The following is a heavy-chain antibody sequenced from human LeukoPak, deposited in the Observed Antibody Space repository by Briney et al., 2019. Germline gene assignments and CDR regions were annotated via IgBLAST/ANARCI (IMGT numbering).Heavy chain of an antibody. Sequence: ASVKVSCKASGYTFTSYDINWVRQAPGQGLEWMGWINPNSGGTNYAQKFQGRVTMTRDTSISTAYMELSRLRSDDTAVYYCARGEYSSSWYRPEYYFDYWGQGTLVTVSS. D-gene: IGHD6-13*01. V-gene: IGHV1-2*02. CDR2: INPNSGGT. CDR3: ARGEYSSSWYRPEYYFDY. J-gene: IGHJ4*02. CDR1: GYTFTSYD.